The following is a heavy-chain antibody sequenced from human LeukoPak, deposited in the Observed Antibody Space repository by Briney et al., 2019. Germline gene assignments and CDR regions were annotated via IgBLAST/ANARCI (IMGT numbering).Heavy chain of an antibody. D-gene: IGHD1-26*01. V-gene: IGHV3-7*01. CDR2: IKQDGSTK. CDR3: TRDTDGSLDY. Sequence: GGSLRLSCAASGFTFTNSWMARVRQAPGKGLEWVANIKQDGSTKHYADSLKGRFTISRDNPKNTLYLQMNNLRADDTAVYYCTRDTDGSLDYWGQGILVTVAS. J-gene: IGHJ4*02. CDR1: GFTFTNSW.